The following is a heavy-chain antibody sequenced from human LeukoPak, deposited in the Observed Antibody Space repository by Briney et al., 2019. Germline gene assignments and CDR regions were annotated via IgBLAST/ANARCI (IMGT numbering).Heavy chain of an antibody. CDR1: GFILNNHA. D-gene: IGHD5-18*01. J-gene: IGHJ4*02. V-gene: IGHV3-23*01. CDR3: AKNVMVKRYIDY. Sequence: GGSMRLSCAASGFILNNHAMSWVRQAPGKGLQWISVISGSGRTIEYEDSVKGRFTISRDNSKNTLSLQMNSLRVEDTAIYYCAKNVMVKRYIDYWGQGTLVTLSS. CDR2: ISGSGRTI.